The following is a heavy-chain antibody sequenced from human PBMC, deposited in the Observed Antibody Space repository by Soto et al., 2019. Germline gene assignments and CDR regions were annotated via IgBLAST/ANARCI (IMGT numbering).Heavy chain of an antibody. CDR1: GFTFSSYA. D-gene: IGHD3-9*01. J-gene: IGHJ4*02. CDR2: ISGSGGST. CDR3: AKYYDILTGYCPFDY. Sequence: GGSLRLSCAASGFTFSSYAMSWVRQAPGKGLEWVSAISGSGGSTYYADSVKGRFTIFRDNSKNTLYLQMNSLRAEDTAVYYCAKYYDILTGYCPFDYWGQGTLVTVSS. V-gene: IGHV3-23*01.